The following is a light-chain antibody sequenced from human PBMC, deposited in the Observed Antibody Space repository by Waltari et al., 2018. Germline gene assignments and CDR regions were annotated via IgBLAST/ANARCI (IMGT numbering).Light chain of an antibody. CDR2: TAS. CDR1: QSIDRW. J-gene: IGKJ1*01. CDR3: QQFDTYPWT. Sequence: DIQMTPSPSTLSASVGDSVTITCRASQSIDRWLAWYQQQPGKAPKLLIYTASRLQSGVPSRFSGSGSGTEFTLTISSLQPEDFATFYCQQFDTYPWTFGQGTKVDLK. V-gene: IGKV1-5*03.